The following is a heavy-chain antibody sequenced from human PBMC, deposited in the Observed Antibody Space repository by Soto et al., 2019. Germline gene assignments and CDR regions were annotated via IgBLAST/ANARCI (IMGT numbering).Heavy chain of an antibody. J-gene: IGHJ4*02. D-gene: IGHD6-19*01. CDR3: ASDLGWDVAR. CDR1: GFTFSTFS. Sequence: EVQLVESGGGSVQPGGSLRLSCAASGFTFSTFSMNWVRQAPGRGLEWISYISGGGRPISYADSVKGRFTISRDNAKNSLYLQMDSLTDEDTAVYYCASDLGWDVARWGQGTLVTVSS. V-gene: IGHV3-48*02. CDR2: ISGGGRPI.